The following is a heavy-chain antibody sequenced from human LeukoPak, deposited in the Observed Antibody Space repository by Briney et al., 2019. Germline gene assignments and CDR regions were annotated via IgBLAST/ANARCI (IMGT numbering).Heavy chain of an antibody. V-gene: IGHV3-30*18. CDR2: ISYDGSNK. D-gene: IGHD6-19*01. J-gene: IGHJ4*02. Sequence: GGSLRLSCAASGFTFSSYGMHWVRQAPGKGLERVAVISYDGSNKYYADSVKGRFTISRGNSKNTLYLQMNSLRAEDTAVYYCAKAGSGWYSPFDYWGQGTLVTVSS. CDR3: AKAGSGWYSPFDY. CDR1: GFTFSSYG.